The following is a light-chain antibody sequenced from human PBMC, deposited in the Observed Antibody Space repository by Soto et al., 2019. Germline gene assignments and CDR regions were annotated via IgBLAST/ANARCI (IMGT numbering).Light chain of an antibody. J-gene: IGLJ2*01. Sequence: QSVLTQPPSVSGAPGERVTISCTGSSSDIGAGYRVRWYQQVPGTAPKLLIYDNTNRPSGVSVRFSGSKSGTSASLALSGLQAEAEADYYCQSFDKYLSAVVFGGGTKLTVL. CDR3: QSFDKYLSAVV. V-gene: IGLV1-40*01. CDR1: SSDIGAGYR. CDR2: DNT.